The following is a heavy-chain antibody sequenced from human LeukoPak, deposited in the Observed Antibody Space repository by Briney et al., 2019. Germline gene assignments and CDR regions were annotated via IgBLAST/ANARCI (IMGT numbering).Heavy chain of an antibody. CDR2: IYYSGSS. CDR1: GGSISSSSYY. V-gene: IGHV4-39*07. J-gene: IGHJ3*02. CDR3: ARDLKLDGSSGYYAFDI. Sequence: SETLSLTCTVSGGSISSSSYYWGWIRQPPGKGLEWIGSIYYSGSSNYNPSLKSRVTISLDTSKNQFSLKMSSVTAADTAVYYCARDLKLDGSSGYYAFDIWGQETMVTVSS. D-gene: IGHD3-22*01.